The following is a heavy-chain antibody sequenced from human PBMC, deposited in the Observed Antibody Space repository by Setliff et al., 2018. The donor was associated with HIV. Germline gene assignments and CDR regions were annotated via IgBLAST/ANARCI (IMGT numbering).Heavy chain of an antibody. CDR3: ARGRSCSSSSCYLVYYYYYGMDV. Sequence: SETLSLTCTVSGGSISSSGPGYYWGWVRQAPGGGLEWIGEVIHTGSTNYNPSLKSRVTISVDTSKNQFSLRLSSVTAADTAVYYCARGRSCSSSSCYLVYYYYYGMDVWGHGSTVTVSS. D-gene: IGHD2-2*01. J-gene: IGHJ6*02. CDR2: VIHTGST. CDR1: GGSISSSGPGYY. V-gene: IGHV4-39*07.